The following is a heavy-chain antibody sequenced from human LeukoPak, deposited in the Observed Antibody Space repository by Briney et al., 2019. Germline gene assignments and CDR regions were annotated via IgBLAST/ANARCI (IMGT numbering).Heavy chain of an antibody. J-gene: IGHJ4*02. V-gene: IGHV4-34*01. CDR1: GGSFSGYY. Sequence: SETLSLTCAVYGGSFSGYYWSWIRPPPGKGLEWIGEINHSGSTNYNPSLKSRVTISVDTSKNQFSLKLSSVTAADTAVYYCARGPSTVTTYYFDYWGQGTLVTVSS. D-gene: IGHD4-17*01. CDR2: INHSGST. CDR3: ARGPSTVTTYYFDY.